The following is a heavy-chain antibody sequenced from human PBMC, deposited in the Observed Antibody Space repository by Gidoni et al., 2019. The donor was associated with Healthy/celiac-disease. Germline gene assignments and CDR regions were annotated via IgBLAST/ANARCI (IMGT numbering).Heavy chain of an antibody. Sequence: EVQLVESGGGLVQPGRSLRLSCAAPGFPFDDYAMPWGRQAPGKGVVWVAGISWNSGSIGYADSVKGRFTISRDNAKNSLYLQMNSLRAEDTALYYCAKAPTYYYDSSGYWSAFDIWGQGTMVTVSS. CDR3: AKAPTYYYDSSGYWSAFDI. V-gene: IGHV3-9*01. J-gene: IGHJ3*02. CDR2: ISWNSGSI. D-gene: IGHD3-22*01. CDR1: GFPFDDYA.